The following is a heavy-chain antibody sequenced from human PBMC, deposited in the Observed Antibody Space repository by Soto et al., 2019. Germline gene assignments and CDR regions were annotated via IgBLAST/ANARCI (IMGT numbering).Heavy chain of an antibody. Sequence: SETLSLTCTVSGGSISSSSYYWGWIRQPPGKGLEWIGSIYYSGSTYYNPSLKSRVTISVDTSKNQFSLKLSSVTAADTAVYYGARHGGGDYIWGSYRPYYFDYWGQGTLVTVSS. J-gene: IGHJ4*02. CDR2: IYYSGST. CDR1: GGSISSSSYY. CDR3: ARHGGGDYIWGSYRPYYFDY. D-gene: IGHD3-16*02. V-gene: IGHV4-39*01.